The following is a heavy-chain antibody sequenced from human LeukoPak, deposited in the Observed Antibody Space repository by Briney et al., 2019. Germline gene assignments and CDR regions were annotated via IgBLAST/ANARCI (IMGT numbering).Heavy chain of an antibody. CDR3: AGRVTGYSSGYVY. V-gene: IGHV3-23*01. D-gene: IGHD5-18*01. CDR1: GITFSNYA. J-gene: IGHJ4*02. CDR2: VSGSAHKI. Sequence: PGGSLRLSSVASGITFSNYAVSWVRQAPEKGLDWVSVVSGSAHKIRYADSVKGRFTISRDNSENIVYLQMNNLRAEDTAVYYCAGRVTGYSSGYVYWGQGTLVTVSS.